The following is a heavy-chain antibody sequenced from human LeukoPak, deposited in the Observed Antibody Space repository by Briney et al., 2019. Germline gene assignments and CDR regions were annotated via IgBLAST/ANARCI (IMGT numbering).Heavy chain of an antibody. D-gene: IGHD2/OR15-2a*01. CDR2: ISYDGSNK. CDR1: GFTFSSYG. V-gene: IGHV3-30*18. Sequence: GGSLRLSCAASGFTFSSYGTHWVRQAPGKGLEWLAVISYDGSNKYYADSVKGGFTISRDNSKNRLYLKMNSLRAEDTAVYYCAKSNGLLYYFGMDVWGQGTTVTVSS. CDR3: AKSNGLLYYFGMDV. J-gene: IGHJ6*02.